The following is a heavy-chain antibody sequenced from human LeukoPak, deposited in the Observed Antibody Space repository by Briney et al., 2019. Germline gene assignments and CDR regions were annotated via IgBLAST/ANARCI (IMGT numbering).Heavy chain of an antibody. Sequence: PGGSLRLSCAASGFTFSSYSMNWVRQAPGEGLEWVSSISSSTSFINYADSVKGRFTISRDNAKNTLYLQMNSLRAEDTAVYYCAKCGGTKSMVRVPLYMDVWGKGTTVTISS. J-gene: IGHJ6*03. D-gene: IGHD3-10*01. CDR3: AKCGGTKSMVRVPLYMDV. CDR2: ISSSTSFI. V-gene: IGHV3-21*01. CDR1: GFTFSSYS.